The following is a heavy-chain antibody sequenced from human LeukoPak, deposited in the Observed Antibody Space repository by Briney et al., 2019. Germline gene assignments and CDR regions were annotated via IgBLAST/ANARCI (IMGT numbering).Heavy chain of an antibody. CDR1: GGSFSGYY. D-gene: IGHD6-13*01. Sequence: PSETLSLTCAVYGGSFSGYYWSWIRQPPGKGLEWIGEINHSGSTNYNPSLKSRVTISVDTSKNQFSLKLSSVTAADTAVYYCARDVAAAGTRYFDYWGQGTLVTVSS. CDR2: INHSGST. J-gene: IGHJ4*02. V-gene: IGHV4-34*01. CDR3: ARDVAAAGTRYFDY.